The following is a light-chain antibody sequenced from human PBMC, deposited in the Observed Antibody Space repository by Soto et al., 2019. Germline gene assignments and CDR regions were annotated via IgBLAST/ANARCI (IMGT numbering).Light chain of an antibody. J-gene: IGLJ1*01. Sequence: QSVLTPPPSVSAAPGQKVTISCSGSSSNIGNNYVSWYQQLPGTAPKLLIYENNKRPSGIPDRFSGSKSGTSATLGITGLQTGDEADYYCGTWDSSLSFYVFGTGTKVTVL. CDR1: SSNIGNNY. V-gene: IGLV1-51*02. CDR3: GTWDSSLSFYV. CDR2: ENN.